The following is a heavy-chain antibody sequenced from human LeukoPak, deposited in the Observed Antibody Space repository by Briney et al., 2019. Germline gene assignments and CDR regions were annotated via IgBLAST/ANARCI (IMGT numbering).Heavy chain of an antibody. D-gene: IGHD2-2*01. Sequence: SETLSLTCVVSGYSISNDYFWGWIRQVPGKGLEWIGTISRSGNTYYKPSLKSRVTISLDTSKNQFSLKLSSVTAADTAVYYCVRDVGQLRSDYWGQGTLVTVSS. J-gene: IGHJ4*02. V-gene: IGHV4-38-2*02. CDR3: VRDVGQLRSDY. CDR2: ISRSGNT. CDR1: GYSISNDYF.